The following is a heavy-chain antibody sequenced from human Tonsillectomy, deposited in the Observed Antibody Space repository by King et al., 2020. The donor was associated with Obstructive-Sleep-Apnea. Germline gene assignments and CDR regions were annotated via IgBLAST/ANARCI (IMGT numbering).Heavy chain of an antibody. Sequence: VQLVESGGGVVQPGRSLRLSCAASGFTFNTYAMYWVRQAPGKGLEWVAFMSYDENNKYYGDSVRGRFTVSRDNSRSTLYLQMNSLRAEDTAIYYCARNNYRDYTLLLEMDVWGQGTTVTVS. CDR1: GFTFNTYA. J-gene: IGHJ6*02. CDR2: MSYDENNK. CDR3: ARNNYRDYTLLLEMDV. D-gene: IGHD4-11*01. V-gene: IGHV3-30*04.